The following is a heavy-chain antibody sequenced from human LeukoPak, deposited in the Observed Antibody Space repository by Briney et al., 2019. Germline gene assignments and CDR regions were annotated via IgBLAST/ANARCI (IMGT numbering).Heavy chain of an antibody. CDR2: MNPNSGNT. CDR1: GYTFTSYD. CDR3: ARSLGTYWGKDFLNWFDP. V-gene: IGHV1-8*02. Sequence: ASVKVSCKASGYTFTSYDINWVRQATGQGLEWMGWMNPNSGNTGYAQKFQGRVTMTRNTSLNTAFMELISLKSEDTAIYYCARSLGTYWGKDFLNWFDPWGQGTLVTVSS. J-gene: IGHJ5*02. D-gene: IGHD3-16*01.